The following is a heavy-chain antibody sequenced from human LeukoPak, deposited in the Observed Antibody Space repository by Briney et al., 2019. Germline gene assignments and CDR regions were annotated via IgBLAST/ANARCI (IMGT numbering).Heavy chain of an antibody. J-gene: IGHJ4*02. CDR1: GFTFSSYS. D-gene: IGHD3-3*01. V-gene: IGHV3-21*01. CDR2: ISSSSSYV. CDR3: ARENYKLRSNDY. Sequence: NPGGSLRLSCAASGFTFSSYSMNWVRQAPGKGLEWVSSISSSSSYVYYADSVKGRFTISRDNAKNSLYLQMNSLRAEDTAVYHCARENYKLRSNDYWGQGTLVTVSS.